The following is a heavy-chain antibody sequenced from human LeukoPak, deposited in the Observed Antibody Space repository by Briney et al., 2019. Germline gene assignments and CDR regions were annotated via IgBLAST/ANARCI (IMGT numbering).Heavy chain of an antibody. J-gene: IGHJ4*02. D-gene: IGHD3-10*01. CDR1: GFTFSSYSMN. V-gene: IGHV4-39*01. Sequence: PGGSLRLSCAASGFTFSSYSMNWVRQAPGKGLEWIGSIYYSGSTYYNPSLKSRVTISVDTSKNQFSLKLSSVTAADTAVYYCARQGWFGGLYWGQGTLVTVSS. CDR2: IYYSGST. CDR3: ARQGWFGGLY.